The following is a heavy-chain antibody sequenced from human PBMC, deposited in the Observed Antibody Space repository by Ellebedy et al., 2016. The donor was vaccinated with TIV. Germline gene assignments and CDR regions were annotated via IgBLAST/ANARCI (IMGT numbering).Heavy chain of an antibody. V-gene: IGHV3-7*01. CDR3: ATDGSYGDYLSPTHAFVI. CDR2: INQDGSEK. J-gene: IGHJ3*02. CDR1: RFSFSSYW. Sequence: GGSLRLSCAASRFSFSSYWMSWVRQAPGKGLEWVANINQDGSEKHYVDSVKVRFTISRDNAKNSLYLQMNSLRVEDTAVYYCATDGSYGDYLSPTHAFVIWGQGTMVTVSS. D-gene: IGHD4-17*01.